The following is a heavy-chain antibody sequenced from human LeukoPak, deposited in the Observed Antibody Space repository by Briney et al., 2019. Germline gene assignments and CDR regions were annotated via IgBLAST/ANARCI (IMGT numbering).Heavy chain of an antibody. CDR3: ARFASAVGATNWFDP. CDR1: GGSISSYS. Sequence: SETLSLTCSVSGGSISSYSWTWIRQPPGKGLEWIGWISYSGSTSCNPSLRGRVTISIDTSKNQFSLNLSSVTAADTAVYYCARFASAVGATNWFDPWGQGTLVTVSS. D-gene: IGHD6-19*01. V-gene: IGHV4-59*08. J-gene: IGHJ5*02. CDR2: ISYSGST.